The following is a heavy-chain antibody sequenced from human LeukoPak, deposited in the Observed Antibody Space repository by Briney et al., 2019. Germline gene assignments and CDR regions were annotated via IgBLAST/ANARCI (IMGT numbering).Heavy chain of an antibody. CDR1: GFTFSSYA. D-gene: IGHD4-17*01. CDR3: AKLDYGDYPYYFDY. Sequence: GGSQRLSCAASGFTFSSYAMSRVRQAPGKGLEWVSAISGSGGSTYYADSVKGRFTISRDNSKNTLYLQMNSLRAEDTAVYYCAKLDYGDYPYYFDYWGQGTLVTVSS. CDR2: ISGSGGST. J-gene: IGHJ4*02. V-gene: IGHV3-23*01.